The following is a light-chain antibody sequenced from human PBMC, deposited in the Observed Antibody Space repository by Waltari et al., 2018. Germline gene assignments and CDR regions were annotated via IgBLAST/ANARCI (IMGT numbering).Light chain of an antibody. CDR3: CSYAGSSTFI. Sequence: PAQSIIFSYTGSSRAEGGYNLVPWYQQHPGKAPKLNIYDVSKRPSGVSNRFSGSKSGNTASLTISGLQAEDEADYYCCSYAGSSTFIFGGGTKLTVL. CDR2: DVS. CDR1: SRAEGGYNL. V-gene: IGLV2-23*02. J-gene: IGLJ2*01.